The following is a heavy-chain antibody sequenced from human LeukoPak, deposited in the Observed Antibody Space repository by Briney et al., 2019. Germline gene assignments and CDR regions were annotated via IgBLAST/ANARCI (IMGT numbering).Heavy chain of an antibody. CDR3: AKEGPNVLLWFGEFDY. D-gene: IGHD3-10*01. CDR1: GFTFSSYA. Sequence: GGSLRLSCAASGFTFSSYAMSWVRQAPGKGLEWVSAISGSGGSTYYADSVKGRSTISRDNSKNTLYLQMNSLRAEDTAVYYCAKEGPNVLLWFGEFDYWGQGTLVTVSS. J-gene: IGHJ4*02. V-gene: IGHV3-23*01. CDR2: ISGSGGST.